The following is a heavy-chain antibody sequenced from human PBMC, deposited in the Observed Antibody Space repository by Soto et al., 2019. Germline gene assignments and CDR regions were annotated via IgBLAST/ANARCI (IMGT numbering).Heavy chain of an antibody. CDR1: GFTFSSYG. V-gene: IGHV3-33*01. CDR3: ARDLQQLASYYYYGMDV. D-gene: IGHD6-6*01. J-gene: IGHJ6*02. Sequence: SLRLSCAASGFTFSSYGMHWVRQAPGKGLEWVAVIWYDGSNKYYADSVKGRFTISRDNSKNTLYLQMNSLRAEDTAVYYCARDLQQLASYYYYGMDVWGQGTTVTVSS. CDR2: IWYDGSNK.